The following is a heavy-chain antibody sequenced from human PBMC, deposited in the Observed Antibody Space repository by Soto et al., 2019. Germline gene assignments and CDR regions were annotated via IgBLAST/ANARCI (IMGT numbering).Heavy chain of an antibody. CDR2: IYPGDYDT. Sequence: GESLKISYKGSGYSFTSYWIGWVRQMPGKGLEWMGIIYPGDYDTRYSPSFQGQVTISADKSISTAYLQWSSLKASDTAMYYCARLPYCSSTSCYRYYYYGMDVWGQGTTVTVSS. CDR3: ARLPYCSSTSCYRYYYYGMDV. CDR1: GYSFTSYW. J-gene: IGHJ6*02. D-gene: IGHD2-2*02. V-gene: IGHV5-51*01.